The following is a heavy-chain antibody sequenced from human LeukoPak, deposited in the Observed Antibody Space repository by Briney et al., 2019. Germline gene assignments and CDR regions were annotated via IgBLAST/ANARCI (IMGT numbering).Heavy chain of an antibody. D-gene: IGHD1-26*01. CDR3: AKKAQYNGNYPLDY. CDR1: GFTFSSYA. Sequence: GGSLRLSCAASGFTFSSYAMSWVRQAPGKGLEWVSGTSDRGDYTYYADSVKGRFTISRDNSKNTLYLQMNSLRAEDTALYFCAKKAQYNGNYPLDYWGQGTLVTVSS. J-gene: IGHJ4*02. CDR2: TSDRGDYT. V-gene: IGHV3-23*01.